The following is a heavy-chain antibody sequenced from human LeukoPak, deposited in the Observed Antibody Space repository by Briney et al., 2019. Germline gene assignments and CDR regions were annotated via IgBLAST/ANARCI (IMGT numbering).Heavy chain of an antibody. J-gene: IGHJ4*02. CDR2: ISGGGGST. CDR3: AKEITMIRGVIKLGFDY. V-gene: IGHV3-23*01. D-gene: IGHD3-10*01. CDR1: GFTFSSYA. Sequence: GGSLRLSCAVSGFTFSSYAMTWVRQAPGKGLEWVSAISGGGGSTYYADSVKGRFTISRDNSKNTLYLQMNSLRAEDTAVYYCAKEITMIRGVIKLGFDYWGQGALVTVFS.